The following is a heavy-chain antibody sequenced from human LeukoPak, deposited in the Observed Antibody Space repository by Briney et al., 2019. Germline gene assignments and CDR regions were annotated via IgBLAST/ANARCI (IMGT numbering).Heavy chain of an antibody. CDR3: AARNLSTRAFDI. CDR1: GGSISSGDYY. J-gene: IGHJ3*02. V-gene: IGHV4-30-4*01. D-gene: IGHD1-14*01. CDR2: IYYSGST. Sequence: SQTLSLTCTVSGGSISSGDYYWSWIRQPPGKGLEWIGYIYYSGSTYYNPSLKSRVTISVDTSKNQFSLKLSSVTAADTAVYYCAARNLSTRAFDIWGQGTVVTVSS.